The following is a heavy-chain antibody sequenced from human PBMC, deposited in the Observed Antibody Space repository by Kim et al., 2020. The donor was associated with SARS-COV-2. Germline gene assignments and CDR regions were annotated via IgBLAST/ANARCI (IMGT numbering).Heavy chain of an antibody. D-gene: IGHD2-8*01. CDR1: GGSISSSSYY. CDR2: IYYSGST. V-gene: IGHV4-39*01. Sequence: SETLSLTCTVSGGSISSSSYYWGWIRQPPGKGLEWIGSIYYSGSTYYNPSLKSRVTISVDTSKNQFSLKLSSVTAADTAVYYCARGYCTNGVCYIRAGVYFDYWGQGTLVTVSS. CDR3: ARGYCTNGVCYIRAGVYFDY. J-gene: IGHJ4*02.